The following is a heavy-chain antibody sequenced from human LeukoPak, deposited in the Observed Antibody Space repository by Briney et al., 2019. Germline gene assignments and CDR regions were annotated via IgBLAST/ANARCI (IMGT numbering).Heavy chain of an antibody. CDR1: GGTFSNYA. Sequence: SVKVSCKASGGTFSNYAISWVRQAPGQGLEWMGGIIPIFGTANYAQKFQGRVTITTDESTSTAYMELSSLRSEDTAVYYCARGGYCSSTSCYLSDYYYYYMDVWGKGTTVTVSS. J-gene: IGHJ6*03. CDR3: ARGGYCSSTSCYLSDYYYYYMDV. D-gene: IGHD2-2*01. V-gene: IGHV1-69*05. CDR2: IIPIFGTA.